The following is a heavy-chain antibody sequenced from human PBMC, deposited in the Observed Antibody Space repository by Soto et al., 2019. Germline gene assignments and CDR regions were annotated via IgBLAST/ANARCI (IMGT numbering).Heavy chain of an antibody. J-gene: IGHJ4*02. CDR3: ARDVGATFMLGFDY. D-gene: IGHD1-26*01. Sequence: GSLRLSCAASVFTFSNYSMNWVRQAPGKGLEWVSYISSSSSTIYYADSVKGRFTISRDNAKNSLYLQMNSLRDEDTAVYYCARDVGATFMLGFDYWGQGTLVTVSS. CDR2: ISSSSSTI. CDR1: VFTFSNYS. V-gene: IGHV3-48*02.